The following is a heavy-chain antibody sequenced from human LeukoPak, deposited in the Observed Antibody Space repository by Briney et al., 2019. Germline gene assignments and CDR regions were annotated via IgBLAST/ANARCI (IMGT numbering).Heavy chain of an antibody. CDR2: ISVHNGNT. Sequence: ASVKVSCKASGYGVSWARQAPGQGLEWMGWISVHNGNTKYAQKFQGRVTLTRDTSTSTAYMELRSLRSDDTAVYYCARVSRGVGLDYWGQGTLVTVSS. CDR3: ARVSRGVGLDY. J-gene: IGHJ4*02. CDR1: GYG. V-gene: IGHV1-18*01. D-gene: IGHD1-26*01.